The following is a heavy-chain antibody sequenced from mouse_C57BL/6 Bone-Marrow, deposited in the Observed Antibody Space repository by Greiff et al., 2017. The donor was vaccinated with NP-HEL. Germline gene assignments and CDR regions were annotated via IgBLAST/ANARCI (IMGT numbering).Heavy chain of an antibody. V-gene: IGHV7-1*01. CDR1: GFTFSDFY. CDR3: ARDAAYYGSSYVRFAY. D-gene: IGHD1-1*01. Sequence: EVKVVESGGGLVQSGRSLRLSCATSGFTFSDFYMEWVRQAPGKGLEWIAASRNKANDYTTEYSASVKGRFIVSRETSQSILYLQMNALRAEDTAIYYCARDAAYYGSSYVRFAYWGQGTLVTVSA. J-gene: IGHJ3*01. CDR2: SRNKANDYTT.